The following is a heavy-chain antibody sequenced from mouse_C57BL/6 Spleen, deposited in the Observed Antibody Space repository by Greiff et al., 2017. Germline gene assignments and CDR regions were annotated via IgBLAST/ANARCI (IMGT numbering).Heavy chain of an antibody. CDR2: INPGSGGT. CDR1: GYAFTNYL. D-gene: IGHD2-4*01. Sequence: QVQLQQSGAELVRPGTSVKVSCKASGYAFTNYLIEWVKQRPGQGLEWIGVINPGSGGTNYNEKFEGKATLTADKSSSTAYMQLSSLTSEDSAVYFCARRGYIYDYGGYAMDYWGQGTSVTVSS. J-gene: IGHJ4*01. V-gene: IGHV1-54*01. CDR3: ARRGYIYDYGGYAMDY.